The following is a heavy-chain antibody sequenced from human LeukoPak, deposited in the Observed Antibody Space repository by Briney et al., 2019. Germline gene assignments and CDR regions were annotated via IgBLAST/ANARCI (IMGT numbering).Heavy chain of an antibody. Sequence: GGSLRLSCAASGFTFSSYWMSWVRQAPGNGLEWVANIKQDGSEKYYVGSVKGRFTISRDNAKSSLYLQMNNLRVEDTAVYYCAREGGRGSWFQFDYWGQGTLVTVSS. V-gene: IGHV3-7*03. CDR2: IKQDGSEK. CDR3: AREGGRGSWFQFDY. D-gene: IGHD6-13*01. J-gene: IGHJ4*02. CDR1: GFTFSSYW.